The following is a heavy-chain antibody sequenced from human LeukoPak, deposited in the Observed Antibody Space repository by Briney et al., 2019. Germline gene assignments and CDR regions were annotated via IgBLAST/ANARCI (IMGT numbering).Heavy chain of an antibody. CDR2: INPNSGGT. D-gene: IGHD1-26*01. V-gene: IGHV1-2*02. Sequence: ASVTVSCKASEYSFTGYYLHWVRQAPGQGLEWMGWINPNSGGTDFAQKFQGRVTMTRDTSITTAYMELSSLRSDDTAIYYCARDIWAGGATIEYWGQGTLVTVSS. J-gene: IGHJ4*02. CDR3: ARDIWAGGATIEY. CDR1: EYSFTGYY.